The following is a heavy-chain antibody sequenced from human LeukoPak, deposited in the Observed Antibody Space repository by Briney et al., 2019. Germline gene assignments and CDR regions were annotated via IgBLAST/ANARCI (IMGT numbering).Heavy chain of an antibody. CDR1: GGTFSSYA. V-gene: IGHV1-69*13. CDR2: IIPIFGTA. Sequence: ASVKVSCKASGGTFSSYAISWVRQAPGQGLEWMGGIIPIFGTANYAQKFQGRVTITADESTSTAYMELSSLRSEDTAAYYCARDLGPRLYSGSYYDWFDPWGQGTLVTVSS. CDR3: ARDLGPRLYSGSYYDWFDP. D-gene: IGHD1-26*01. J-gene: IGHJ5*02.